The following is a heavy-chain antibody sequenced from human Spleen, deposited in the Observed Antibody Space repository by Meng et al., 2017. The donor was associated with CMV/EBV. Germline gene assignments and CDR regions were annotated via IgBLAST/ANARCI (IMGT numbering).Heavy chain of an antibody. CDR2: MNPNSNTT. J-gene: IGHJ4*02. V-gene: IGHV1-8*03. Sequence: ASVKVSCKASGFTFSSYDINWVRQATGQGLEWMGWMNPNSNTTGYAQKFHGRVTITRNTSTTTAYIELSSLRSEDTAVYYCARGRRGIVAGFDCWGQGTLVTVSS. CDR3: ARGRRGIVAGFDC. D-gene: IGHD3-22*01. CDR1: GFTFSSYD.